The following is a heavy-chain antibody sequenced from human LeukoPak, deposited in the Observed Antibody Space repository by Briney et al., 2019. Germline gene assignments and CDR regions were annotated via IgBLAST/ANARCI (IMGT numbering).Heavy chain of an antibody. CDR1: GITVSSHY. D-gene: IGHD4-17*01. CDR3: ARTYGDYDYYY. V-gene: IGHV3-66*01. CDR2: IDSGGSS. J-gene: IGHJ6*03. Sequence: GGSLRLSCAASGITVSSHYMTWVRQAPGKGLEWVSVIDSGGSSNSADSVKGRFSVSRDNSKNTLYLQMNSLRAEDTAVYYCARTYGDYDYYY.